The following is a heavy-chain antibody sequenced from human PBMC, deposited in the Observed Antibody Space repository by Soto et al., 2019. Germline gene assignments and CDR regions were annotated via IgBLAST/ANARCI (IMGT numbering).Heavy chain of an antibody. Sequence: ASVKVPCKASGYTFTSYNMHWVLQPPGQGLEWMGIINPSGGSTSYAQKFQGRVTMTRDTSTSTVYMELSSLRSEDTAVYYCARGPPHIVVVAATRFDPWGQGTLVTVSS. J-gene: IGHJ5*02. CDR3: ARGPPHIVVVAATRFDP. CDR1: GYTFTSYN. D-gene: IGHD2-21*02. V-gene: IGHV1-46*01. CDR2: INPSGGST.